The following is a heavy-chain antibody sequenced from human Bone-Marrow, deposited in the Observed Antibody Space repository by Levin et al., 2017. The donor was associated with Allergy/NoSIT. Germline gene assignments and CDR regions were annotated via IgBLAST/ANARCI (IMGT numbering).Heavy chain of an antibody. V-gene: IGHV3-11*01. CDR2: ISNSGGAI. J-gene: IGHJ6*02. CDR3: ARADIVATRDYYYYGMDV. Sequence: PGGSLRLSCAASGFTFSDYYMTWIRQAPGKGLEWISYISNSGGAIYYADSVRGRFTISRDNAKNSLYLQMNSLRAEDTAVFYCARADIVATRDYYYYGMDVWGQGTTVTVSS. D-gene: IGHD5-12*01. CDR1: GFTFSDYY.